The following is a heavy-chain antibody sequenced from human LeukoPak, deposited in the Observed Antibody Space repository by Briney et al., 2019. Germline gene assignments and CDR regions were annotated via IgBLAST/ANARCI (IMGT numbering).Heavy chain of an antibody. J-gene: IGHJ4*02. CDR3: AGDKIVGATVFDY. Sequence: GGSLRLSCAASGFTFSGYWMSWVRQAPGKGLEWVANIKQDGGEKDYVDSVRGRFTISRGNAKNSLYLQMNSLRAEDTAVYYCAGDKIVGATVFDYWGQGSLVTVSS. V-gene: IGHV3-7*04. D-gene: IGHD1-26*01. CDR2: IKQDGGEK. CDR1: GFTFSGYW.